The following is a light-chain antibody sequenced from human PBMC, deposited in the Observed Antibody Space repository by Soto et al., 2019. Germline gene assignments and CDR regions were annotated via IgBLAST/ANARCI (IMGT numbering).Light chain of an antibody. Sequence: EIVLTQSPGTLSLSPGERATLSCRASQSVRSNFLAWYQQKPGQAHRLLIYGASNRATGIPDRFSGSGSGTDFTLTITTLEPEDFAMYACQRYDSLRTFGQGTKVEI. V-gene: IGKV3-20*01. CDR2: GAS. CDR3: QRYDSLRT. J-gene: IGKJ1*01. CDR1: QSVRSNF.